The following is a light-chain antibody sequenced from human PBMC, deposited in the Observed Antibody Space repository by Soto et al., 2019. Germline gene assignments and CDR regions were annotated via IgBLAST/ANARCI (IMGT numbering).Light chain of an antibody. CDR2: DAS. J-gene: IGKJ4*01. CDR3: QQYDNLPLT. CDR1: QDISTY. V-gene: IGKV1-33*01. Sequence: DIQMTQSQSSLSASVGDRVTITCQASQDISTYLNWYQQKPGKAPKLLIYDASNLETGVPSRFSGSGSGTDFTLTISSLQPEDIATYYCQQYDNLPLTFGGGTKVEIK.